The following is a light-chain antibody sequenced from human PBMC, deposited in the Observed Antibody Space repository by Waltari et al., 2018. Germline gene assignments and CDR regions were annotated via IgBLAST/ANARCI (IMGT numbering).Light chain of an antibody. Sequence: DIQMTQSPSSLSASVGDRVTITCRASQGISNSLPWYQQKPGKAPKLLLYGASRLESGVPPRFSGSGSGTDYTLTISSLQPDDFATYYCQQYYFTPYTFGQGTKLDIK. J-gene: IGKJ2*01. CDR1: QGISNS. V-gene: IGKV1-NL1*01. CDR3: QQYYFTPYT. CDR2: GAS.